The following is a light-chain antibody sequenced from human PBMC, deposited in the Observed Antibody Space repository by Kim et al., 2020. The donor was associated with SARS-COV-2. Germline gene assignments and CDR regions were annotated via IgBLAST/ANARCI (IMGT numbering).Light chain of an antibody. CDR3: QQYNKWPYT. CDR2: SAS. V-gene: IGKV3-15*01. J-gene: IGKJ2*01. Sequence: EIVMTQSPATLSVSLGEGATLSCRASQTINSDLAWYQQVPGRPPRLLMHSASTRAAGSPVRVSGSGSRTEYTLTISSLQSEDFAVYYCQQYNKWPYTFGQGTKLEI. CDR1: QTINSD.